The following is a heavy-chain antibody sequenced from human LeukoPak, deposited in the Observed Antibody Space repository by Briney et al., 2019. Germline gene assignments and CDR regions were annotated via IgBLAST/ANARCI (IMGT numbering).Heavy chain of an antibody. V-gene: IGHV5-51*01. J-gene: IGHJ6*02. Sequence: GESLKISCKGSGYSFTNYWIGWVRQMPGKGLEWMGIIYPGDSDTRYSPSFQGQVTISADRSISTAYLQWSSLKASDTAMYYCARPGLYGSYGMDVWGQGTTVTVSS. CDR2: IYPGDSDT. CDR1: GYSFTNYW. CDR3: ARPGLYGSYGMDV. D-gene: IGHD3-10*01.